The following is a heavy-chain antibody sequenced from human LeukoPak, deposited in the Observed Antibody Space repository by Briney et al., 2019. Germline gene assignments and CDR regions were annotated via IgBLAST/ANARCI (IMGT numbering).Heavy chain of an antibody. Sequence: PSQTLSLTCTVSGGSISSGGYYWSWIRQHPGKGLEWIGYIYYSGSTYYNPSLKSRVTISVDTSKNQFSLKLSSVTAADTAVYYCARVPYCYGSGSYRAFDPWGQGTLVTVSS. D-gene: IGHD3-10*01. V-gene: IGHV4-31*03. CDR1: GGSISSGGYY. CDR3: ARVPYCYGSGSYRAFDP. J-gene: IGHJ5*02. CDR2: IYYSGST.